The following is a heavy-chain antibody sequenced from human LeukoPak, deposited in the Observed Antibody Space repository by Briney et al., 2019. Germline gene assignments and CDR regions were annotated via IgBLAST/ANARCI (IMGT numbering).Heavy chain of an antibody. CDR1: GFTFSSFG. D-gene: IGHD3-22*01. CDR3: ARDGPNYYDSSGYYPLLED. CDR2: IWNDGSNK. V-gene: IGHV3-33*01. Sequence: GGSLKLSCAASGFTFSSFGMHWVRDAPGKGLEWVAVIWNDGSNKYYADSVKGRFTISRDNSKNTLYLQMNSLRAEDTAVYYCARDGPNYYDSSGYYPLLEDWGQGTLVTVSS. J-gene: IGHJ4*02.